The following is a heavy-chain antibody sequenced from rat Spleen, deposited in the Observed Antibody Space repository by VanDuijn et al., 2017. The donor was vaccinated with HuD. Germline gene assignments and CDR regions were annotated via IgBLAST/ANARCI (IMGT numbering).Heavy chain of an antibody. CDR1: GFTFSGNW. CDR2: IYSDGSST. D-gene: IGHD1-1*01. CDR3: ASHRHYSVYVMDA. J-gene: IGHJ4*01. V-gene: IGHV5-29*01. Sequence: EVQLVESGGDLVQPGRSVRLSCAASGFTFSGNWLNWIRQAPGKGLEWVASIYSDGSSTYYPDTVKGRFTISRDNAKSTLYLEMDSLRSEDTATYHCASHRHYSVYVMDAWGQGASVTVSS.